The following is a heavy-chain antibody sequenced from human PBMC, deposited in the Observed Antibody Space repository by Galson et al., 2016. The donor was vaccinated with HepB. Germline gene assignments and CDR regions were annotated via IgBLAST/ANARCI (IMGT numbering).Heavy chain of an antibody. J-gene: IGHJ3*02. V-gene: IGHV3-30*18. CDR3: AEERGDCSGGTCRYHDAFDI. Sequence: SLRLSCAGSEFAFSSYWMIWVRQAPGKGLEWVAVISFDGSNAYYGDSVKGRFTISRDNSKNTLSLQMNSLRAEDTAVYYCAEERGDCSGGTCRYHDAFDIWGQGTMVTVSS. CDR2: ISFDGSNA. D-gene: IGHD2-15*01. CDR1: EFAFSSYW.